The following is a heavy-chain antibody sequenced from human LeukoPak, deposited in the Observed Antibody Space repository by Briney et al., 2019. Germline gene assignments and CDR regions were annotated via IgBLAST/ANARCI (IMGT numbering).Heavy chain of an antibody. CDR1: GGTFSSYA. V-gene: IGHV1-69*04. Sequence: SVKVSCKASGGTFSSYAISWVRQAPGQGLEWMGRIIPILGIAKYAQNFQGRVTITADKSTSTAYMELSSLRSEDTAVYYCARSTGSYYYGMDVWGQGTTVTVSS. J-gene: IGHJ6*02. CDR3: ARSTGSYYYGMDV. CDR2: IIPILGIA. D-gene: IGHD2-2*01.